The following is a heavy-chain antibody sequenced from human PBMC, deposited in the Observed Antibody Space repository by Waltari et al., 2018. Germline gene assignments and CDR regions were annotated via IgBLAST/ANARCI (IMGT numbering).Heavy chain of an antibody. D-gene: IGHD2-15*01. Sequence: LRLPESGPGVVKRSGTLSLTRGVSGESISDSDVWNWVRQPPGKGLEWIGQVRRSGRTNYSPSFASRVAVSVDSSKNEFSLRLTFATAADTAVYYCARDRGRGLYLDSWGPGTLVTV. CDR2: VRRSGRT. CDR3: ARDRGRGLYLDS. J-gene: IGHJ4*02. CDR1: GESISDSDV. V-gene: IGHV4-4*02.